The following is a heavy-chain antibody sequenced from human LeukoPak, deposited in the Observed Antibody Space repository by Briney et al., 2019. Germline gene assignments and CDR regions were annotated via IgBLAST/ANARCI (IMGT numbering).Heavy chain of an antibody. D-gene: IGHD2/OR15-2a*01. J-gene: IGHJ3*02. V-gene: IGHV3-53*01. CDR2: IYSGGST. CDR1: GFTVSSNY. Sequence: GGSLRLSCAAPGFTVSSNYMSWVRQAPGKGLEWVSVIYSGGSTYYADSVKGRFTISRDNSKNTLYLQMNSLRAEDTAVYYCARDILSQGPDAFDIWGQGTMVTVSS. CDR3: ARDILSQGPDAFDI.